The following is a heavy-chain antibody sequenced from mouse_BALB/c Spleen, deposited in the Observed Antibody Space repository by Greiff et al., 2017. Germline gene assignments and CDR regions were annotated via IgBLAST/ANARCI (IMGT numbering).Heavy chain of an antibody. Sequence: EVKRVESGGGLVKPGGSLKLSCAASGFTFSDYYMYWVRQTPEKRLEWVATISDGGSYTYYPDSVKGRFTISRDNAKNNLYLQMSSLKSEDTAMYYCASGITTVVSYWGQGTLVTVSA. CDR2: ISDGGSYT. J-gene: IGHJ3*01. V-gene: IGHV5-4*02. CDR1: GFTFSDYY. D-gene: IGHD1-1*01. CDR3: ASGITTVVSY.